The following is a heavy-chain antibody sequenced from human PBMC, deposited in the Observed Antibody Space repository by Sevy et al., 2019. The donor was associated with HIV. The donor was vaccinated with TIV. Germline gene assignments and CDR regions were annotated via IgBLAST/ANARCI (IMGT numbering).Heavy chain of an antibody. CDR3: ARVAGYDSSGYWFGYYYYMDV. CDR1: GGSISSGGYY. J-gene: IGHJ6*03. Sequence: SETLSLTCTVSGGSISSGGYYWSWIRQHPGKGLEWIGYIYYSGSTNYNPSLKSRVTISVDTSKNQFSLKLSSVTAADTAVYYCARVAGYDSSGYWFGYYYYMDVWGKGTTVTVSS. D-gene: IGHD3-22*01. CDR2: IYYSGST. V-gene: IGHV4-31*03.